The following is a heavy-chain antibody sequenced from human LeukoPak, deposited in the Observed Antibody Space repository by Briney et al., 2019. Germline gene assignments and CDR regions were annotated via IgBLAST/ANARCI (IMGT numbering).Heavy chain of an antibody. V-gene: IGHV3-11*04. CDR1: GFTFSDYC. CDR2: ISSSGSTI. J-gene: IGHJ4*02. Sequence: GGSLRLSCAASGFTFSDYCMSWIRQAPGKGLEWVSYISSSGSTIYYADSVKGRFTISRDNAKNSLYLQMNSLRAEDTAVYYCARATTYYYDSSGYYHYWGQGTLVTVSS. CDR3: ARATTYYYDSSGYYHY. D-gene: IGHD3-22*01.